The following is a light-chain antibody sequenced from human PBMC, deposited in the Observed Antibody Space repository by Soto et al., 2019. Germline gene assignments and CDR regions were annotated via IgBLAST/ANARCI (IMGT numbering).Light chain of an antibody. CDR3: QQTYSAPFA. Sequence: DIQMTQSPSSLSASVGDRVTITCRASQTISNYLNGYQQKPGKAPKLLIYAASNLQNGVPSRFSGSGSGTEFTLTISSLQPEDFATYYCQQTYSAPFAFGQGTKVEI. J-gene: IGKJ1*01. CDR1: QTISNY. V-gene: IGKV1-39*01. CDR2: AAS.